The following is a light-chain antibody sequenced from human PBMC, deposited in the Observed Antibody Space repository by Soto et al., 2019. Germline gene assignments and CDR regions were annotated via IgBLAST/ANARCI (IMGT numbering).Light chain of an antibody. CDR1: RSVSHNY. CDR2: GAS. V-gene: IGKV3-20*01. CDR3: QQYGSSGT. J-gene: IGKJ1*01. Sequence: EIVFTQSPGTLSLSPRERATLSCMASRSVSHNYFAWYQQKPGQAPRLLIYGASNRATGIPDRFSGSGSGKDFSLTISRLEPEDFAVYYCQQYGSSGTFGQGTKVDI.